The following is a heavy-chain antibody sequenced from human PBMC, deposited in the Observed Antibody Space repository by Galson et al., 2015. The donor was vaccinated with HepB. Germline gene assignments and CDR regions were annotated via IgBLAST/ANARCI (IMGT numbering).Heavy chain of an antibody. CDR2: ISWNSGSI. D-gene: IGHD6-13*01. CDR3: AKGSRSSSWSHFDY. CDR1: GFTFDDYA. J-gene: IGHJ4*02. Sequence: SLRLSCAASGFTFDDYAMHWVRQAPGKGLEWVSGISWNSGSIGYADSVKGRFTISRDNAKNSLYLQMNSLRAEDTALYYCAKGSRSSSWSHFDYWGQGTLVTVSS. V-gene: IGHV3-9*01.